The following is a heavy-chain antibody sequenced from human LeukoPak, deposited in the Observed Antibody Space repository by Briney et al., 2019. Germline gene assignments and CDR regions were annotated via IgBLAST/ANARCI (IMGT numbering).Heavy chain of an antibody. CDR1: GFTFSSYA. Sequence: GGSLRLSCAASGFTFSSYAMHWVRQAPGKGLEWVAVISYDGSNKYYADSVKGRFTISRDNSKNTLYLQMNSLRAEDTAAYYCARAARLNYFDYWGQGTLVTVSS. V-gene: IGHV3-30*01. CDR2: ISYDGSNK. D-gene: IGHD6-6*01. CDR3: ARAARLNYFDY. J-gene: IGHJ4*02.